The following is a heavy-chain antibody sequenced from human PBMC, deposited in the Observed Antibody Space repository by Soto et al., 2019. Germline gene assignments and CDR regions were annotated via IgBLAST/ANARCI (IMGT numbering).Heavy chain of an antibody. Sequence: SPTLSLTCGISGDSVSSNSATWNWIRQSPWRGLEWLGRTYYRSKWYNNYAVSVKGRITISPDTSRNQFSLQLNSVTPEDTAVYYCAREEVAGLNYFDYWGQGALVTVSS. J-gene: IGHJ4*02. CDR3: AREEVAGLNYFDY. CDR2: TYYRSKWYN. V-gene: IGHV6-1*01. D-gene: IGHD6-19*01. CDR1: GDSVSSNSAT.